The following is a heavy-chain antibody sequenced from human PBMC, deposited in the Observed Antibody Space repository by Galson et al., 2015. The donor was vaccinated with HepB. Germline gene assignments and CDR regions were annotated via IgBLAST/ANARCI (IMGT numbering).Heavy chain of an antibody. CDR1: GFSLSTSGMC. V-gene: IGHV2-70*11. CDR3: ARSLTADSSGYYYGNYYYFGMDV. D-gene: IGHD3-22*01. CDR2: IDWDDDK. J-gene: IGHJ6*02. Sequence: PALVKPTQTLTLTCTFSGFSLSTSGMCVSWIRQPPGKALEWLARIDWDDDKYYSTSLKTRLTISKDTSKNQVVLTMTNMDPVDTATYYCARSLTADSSGYYYGNYYYFGMDVWGQGTTVTVSS.